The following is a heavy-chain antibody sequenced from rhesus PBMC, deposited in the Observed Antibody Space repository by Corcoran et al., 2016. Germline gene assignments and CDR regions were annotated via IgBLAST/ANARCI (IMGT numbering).Heavy chain of an antibody. J-gene: IGHJ5-1*01. V-gene: IGHV3S4*01. CDR3: TRDKWGRDFHGRFDV. Sequence: EVLLVESGGGLVQPGGSLRLTCAASGSTLHTYDMSWVRQAPGTGLEVVSSTTYAGEPLWYSDSVRGRFTISSDNSKNSLSLQMNNLKIEDTAVYFCTRDKWGRDFHGRFDVWGAGVLVTVSS. CDR1: GSTLHTYD. D-gene: IGHD7-45*01. CDR2: TTYAGEPL.